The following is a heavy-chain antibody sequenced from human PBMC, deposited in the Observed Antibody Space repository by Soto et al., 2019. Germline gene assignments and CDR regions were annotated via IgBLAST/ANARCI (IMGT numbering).Heavy chain of an antibody. CDR3: ARDLRQYYYGSGSYY. CDR1: GFTFSSYG. J-gene: IGHJ4*02. CDR2: IWYDGSNK. D-gene: IGHD3-10*01. V-gene: IGHV3-33*01. Sequence: QVQLVESGGGLVQPGRSLRLSCAASGFTFSSYGMHWVRQAPGKGLEWVAVIWYDGSNKYYADSVKGRFTISRDNSKNTLYLQMNSLRAEDTAVYYCARDLRQYYYGSGSYYGGQGTLVTVSS.